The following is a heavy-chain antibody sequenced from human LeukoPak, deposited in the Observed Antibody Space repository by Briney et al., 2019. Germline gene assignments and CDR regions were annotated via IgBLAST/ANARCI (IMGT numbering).Heavy chain of an antibody. J-gene: IGHJ4*02. CDR3: ARVGLIAAAGTPDY. CDR2: ISASGRDT. Sequence: PGRSLRLSCAASGFTFSDYYMSWIRQAPGKGLEWISYISASGRDTYYADSVKGRFTTSRDNAKNSLYLQMNSLRAEDTAVYYCARVGLIAAAGTPDYWGQGTLVTVSS. CDR1: GFTFSDYY. V-gene: IGHV3-11*06. D-gene: IGHD6-13*01.